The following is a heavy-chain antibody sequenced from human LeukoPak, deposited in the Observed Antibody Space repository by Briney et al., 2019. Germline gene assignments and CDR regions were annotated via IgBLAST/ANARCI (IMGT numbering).Heavy chain of an antibody. J-gene: IGHJ4*02. CDR2: INHSGST. CDR1: GGSFSGYY. D-gene: IGHD3-16*01. Sequence: SETLSLTCAVYGGSFSGYYWSWIRQPPGKGLEWIGEINHSGSTNYNPSLKSRVTISVDTSQNQFSLKLSSVTAADTAVYYCARAKVKGDDYWGQGTLVTVSS. V-gene: IGHV4-34*01. CDR3: ARAKVKGDDY.